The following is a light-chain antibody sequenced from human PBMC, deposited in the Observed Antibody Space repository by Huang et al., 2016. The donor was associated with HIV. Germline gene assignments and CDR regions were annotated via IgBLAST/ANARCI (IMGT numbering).Light chain of an antibody. CDR3: QQANSFPYT. Sequence: DIQLTQSTSSVSASVGDRVTTTCRASQGIGTWLAWYHQIPGKAPKLLIYSTASLQSGVPARFSGSGSGADFTLTISSLQPEDFATYYCQQANSFPYTFGQGTKLEIK. CDR2: STA. V-gene: IGKV1-12*01. J-gene: IGKJ2*01. CDR1: QGIGTW.